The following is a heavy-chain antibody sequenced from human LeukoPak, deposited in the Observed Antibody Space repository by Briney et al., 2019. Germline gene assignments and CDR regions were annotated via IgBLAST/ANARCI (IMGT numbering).Heavy chain of an antibody. Sequence: GGSLRLSCAASGFTVSSNYMSWVRQAPGKGLEWVSVIYSGGSTYYADSVKGRFTISRDNSKNTLYLQMNSLRAEDTAVYYCARGDYYDSSGYPDGMDVWGQGTTVTASS. J-gene: IGHJ6*02. CDR1: GFTVSSNY. CDR2: IYSGGST. D-gene: IGHD3-22*01. CDR3: ARGDYYDSSGYPDGMDV. V-gene: IGHV3-66*01.